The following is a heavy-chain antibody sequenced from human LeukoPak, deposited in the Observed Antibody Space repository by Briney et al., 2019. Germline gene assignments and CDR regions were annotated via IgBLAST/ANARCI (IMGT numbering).Heavy chain of an antibody. V-gene: IGHV3-73*01. J-gene: IGHJ4*02. CDR2: IRSKANNYAT. CDR3: TSGSAY. CDR1: GFTFSGSA. Sequence: GTSLRLSCAASGFTFSGSAMHWVRQASGKGLEWVGRIRSKANNYATAYAASVKGRFTISRDDSKNTAYLQMNSLKTDDTAVYYCTSGSAYWGQGTLVTVSS.